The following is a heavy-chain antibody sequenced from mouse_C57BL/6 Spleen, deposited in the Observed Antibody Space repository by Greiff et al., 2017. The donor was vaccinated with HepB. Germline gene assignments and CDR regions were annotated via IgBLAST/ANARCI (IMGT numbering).Heavy chain of an antibody. V-gene: IGHV5-17*01. CDR3: ARANPYYFDY. CDR2: ISSGSSTI. J-gene: IGHJ2*01. CDR1: GFTFSDYG. D-gene: IGHD4-1*01. Sequence: DVHLVESGGGLVKPGGSLKLSCAASGFTFSDYGMHWVRQAPEKGLEWVAYISSGSSTIYYADTVKGRFTISRDNAKNTLFLQMTSLRSEDTAMYYCARANPYYFDYWGQGTTLTVSS.